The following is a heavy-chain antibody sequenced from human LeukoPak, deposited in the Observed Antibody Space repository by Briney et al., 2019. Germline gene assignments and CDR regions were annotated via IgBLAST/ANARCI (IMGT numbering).Heavy chain of an antibody. CDR2: VFDSGGT. Sequence: SETLSLTCTVSGGSISNYWWSWIRQPPGKGLEWIGYVFDSGGTNYNPSLKSRVTISVDTSKKQFSLKLSSVTAADTAVYYCARGYSSSWNYFDYWGQGILVTVSS. V-gene: IGHV4-59*01. CDR3: ARGYSSSWNYFDY. CDR1: GGSISNYW. D-gene: IGHD6-13*01. J-gene: IGHJ4*02.